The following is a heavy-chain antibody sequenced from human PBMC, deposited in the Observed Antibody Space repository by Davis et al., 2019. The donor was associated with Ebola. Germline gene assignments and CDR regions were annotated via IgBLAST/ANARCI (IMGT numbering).Heavy chain of an antibody. D-gene: IGHD3-16*02. CDR2: ISGSGGST. CDR1: GFTFSSYA. J-gene: IGHJ4*02. V-gene: IGHV3-23*01. CDR3: ARDLHLGELSLQ. Sequence: GESLKISCAASGFTFSSYAMSWVRQAPGKGLEWVSAISGSGGSTYYADSVKGRFTISRDNSKNTLYLQMNSLRAEDTAVYYCARDLHLGELSLQWGQGTLVTVSS.